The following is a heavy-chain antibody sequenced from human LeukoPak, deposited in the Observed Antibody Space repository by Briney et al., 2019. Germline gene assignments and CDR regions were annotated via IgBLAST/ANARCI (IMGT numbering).Heavy chain of an antibody. CDR2: INSDGSST. J-gene: IGHJ4*02. D-gene: IGHD2-21*02. V-gene: IGHV3-74*01. Sequence: GGSLRLSCAASGFTFSSYWMHWVRQAPGKGLVWVSRINSDGSSTSYADSVKGRFTISRDNAKSTLYVQMNSLRAEDTAVYYCAKDERWRRSDFHGGFDYWGQGALVTVSS. CDR3: AKDERWRRSDFHGGFDY. CDR1: GFTFSSYW.